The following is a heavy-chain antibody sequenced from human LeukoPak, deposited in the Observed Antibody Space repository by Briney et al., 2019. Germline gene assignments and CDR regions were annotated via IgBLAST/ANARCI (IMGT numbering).Heavy chain of an antibody. J-gene: IGHJ4*02. CDR1: GYTFTSYG. CDR2: ISAYNGHT. V-gene: IGHV1-18*01. Sequence: ASVKVSRKASGYTFTSYGISWVRQAPGQGLEWMGWISAYNGHTNYAQKLQGRVTMTTDTSTSTAYMELRSLRSDDTAVYFCVRRDVYNRLNDCWGQGTLVTVSS. D-gene: IGHD5-24*01. CDR3: VRRDVYNRLNDC.